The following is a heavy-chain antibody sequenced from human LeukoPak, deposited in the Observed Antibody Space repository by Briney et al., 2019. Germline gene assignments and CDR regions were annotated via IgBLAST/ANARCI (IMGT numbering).Heavy chain of an antibody. V-gene: IGHV3-74*01. CDR2: INSDGSST. CDR1: GFTFSSYW. J-gene: IGHJ6*03. CDR3: ARDLAPNYYYYYMDV. Sequence: PGGSLRLSCAASGFTFSSYWMHWFRQAPGKGLVWVSRINSDGSSTSYADSVKGRFTISRDNAKNTLYLQMNSLRAEDTAVYYCARDLAPNYYYYYMDVWGKGTTVTVSS.